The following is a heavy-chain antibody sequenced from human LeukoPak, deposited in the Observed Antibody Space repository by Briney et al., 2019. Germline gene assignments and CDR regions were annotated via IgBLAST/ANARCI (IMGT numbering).Heavy chain of an antibody. CDR2: IWYDGSNK. Sequence: GRSLRLSCAASGFTFSSYGMHWVRQAPGKGLEGVAVIWYDGSNKYYADSVKGRFTISRDNSKNTLYLQMNSLRAEDTAVYYCAKDHFAGFDYWGQGTLVTVSS. D-gene: IGHD3-10*01. CDR1: GFTFSSYG. J-gene: IGHJ4*02. V-gene: IGHV3-33*06. CDR3: AKDHFAGFDY.